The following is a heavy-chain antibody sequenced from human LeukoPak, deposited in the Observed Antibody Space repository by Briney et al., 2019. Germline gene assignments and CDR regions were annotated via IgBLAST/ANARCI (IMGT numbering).Heavy chain of an antibody. CDR1: GDSITNNNYY. CDR3: ARDWEYYYDRSGYNDY. J-gene: IGHJ4*02. V-gene: IGHV4-39*07. CDR2: IYYTGRT. Sequence: PSETLSLTCTVSGDSITNNNYYWGWIRQPPGKGLEWIGSIYYTGRTHYKPSLESRLTLSVDTSKNQFSLRLTSVTAADTAVYYCARDWEYYYDRSGYNDYWGQGTLVIVSS. D-gene: IGHD3-22*01.